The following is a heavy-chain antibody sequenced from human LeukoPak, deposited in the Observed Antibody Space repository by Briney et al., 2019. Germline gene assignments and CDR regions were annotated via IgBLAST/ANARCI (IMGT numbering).Heavy chain of an antibody. Sequence: SVKVSCKASGGTFSSYAISWVRQAPGQGLEWMGGIIPMFGSANSAQKFQGRVTITADESTSTAYMELSSLRSEDTAVYYCARTGCSGDSCYYYFDYWGQGTLVTVSS. CDR2: IIPMFGSA. CDR3: ARTGCSGDSCYYYFDY. V-gene: IGHV1-69*13. CDR1: GGTFSSYA. J-gene: IGHJ4*02. D-gene: IGHD2-15*01.